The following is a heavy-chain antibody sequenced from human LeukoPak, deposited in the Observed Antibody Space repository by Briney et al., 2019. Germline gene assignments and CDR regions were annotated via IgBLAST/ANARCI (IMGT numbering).Heavy chain of an antibody. CDR1: GYTFTSYG. J-gene: IGHJ4*02. D-gene: IGHD3-22*01. CDR3: ARDLSLNYYDSSGMIGY. CDR2: ISAYNGNT. V-gene: IGHV1-18*01. Sequence: ASVKVSCKASGYTFTSYGISWVRQAPGQGLERMGWISAYNGNTNYAQKLQGRVTMTTDASTSTAYMELRSLRSDDTAVYYCARDLSLNYYDSSGMIGYWGQGTLVTVSS.